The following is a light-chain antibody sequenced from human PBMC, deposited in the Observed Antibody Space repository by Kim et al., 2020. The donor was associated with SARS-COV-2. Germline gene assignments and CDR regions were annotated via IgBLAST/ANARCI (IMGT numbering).Light chain of an antibody. V-gene: IGLV3-19*01. CDR2: GKN. J-gene: IGLJ1*01. CDR1: SLRSYY. Sequence: SSELTQDPAVCVALGQTVRITCQGDSLRSYYASWYQQKPGQAPVLVIYGKNNRPSGIPDRFSGSSSGNTASLTITGAQAEDEADYYCNSRDSSGNHRYVFGTGTKVTVL. CDR3: NSRDSSGNHRYV.